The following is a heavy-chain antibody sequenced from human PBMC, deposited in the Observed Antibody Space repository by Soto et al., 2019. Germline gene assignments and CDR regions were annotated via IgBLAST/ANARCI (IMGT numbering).Heavy chain of an antibody. CDR3: ASLYYYGSGCYGFDI. V-gene: IGHV4-39*01. CDR1: GGSFSSSSYY. Sequence: QLQLQESGPGLVKPSETLSLTCTVSGGSFSSSSYYWGWIRQPPGKGLEWIGSIYYSGSTYYSPSLKSRVTISVDTSKNQFSLQMSSVTAADTAVYYCASLYYYGSGCYGFDIWGQGTMVTVSS. J-gene: IGHJ3*02. D-gene: IGHD3-10*01. CDR2: IYYSGST.